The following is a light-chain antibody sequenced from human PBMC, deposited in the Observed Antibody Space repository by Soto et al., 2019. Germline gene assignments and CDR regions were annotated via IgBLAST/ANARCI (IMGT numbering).Light chain of an antibody. CDR2: AAS. Sequence: DIQMTQSPSSLSASVGDRVTITCRASQNIRNYLNWYQQKPGDAPKLLIYAASTSQGAVPSRFSGSGSGTDFTLTISSLQPEDFATYHCQQGHSTPYTFGQGTRLEI. V-gene: IGKV1-39*01. J-gene: IGKJ2*01. CDR1: QNIRNY. CDR3: QQGHSTPYT.